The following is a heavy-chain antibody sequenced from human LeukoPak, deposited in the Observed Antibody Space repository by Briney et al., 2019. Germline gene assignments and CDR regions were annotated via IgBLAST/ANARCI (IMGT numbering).Heavy chain of an antibody. D-gene: IGHD6-13*01. CDR2: IIPIFGTA. J-gene: IGHJ4*02. Sequence: ASVKVSCKASGGTFISYAISWVRQAPGQGLEWMGGIIPIFGTANYAQKFQGRVTITADESTSTAYMELSSLRSEDTAVYYCARGSSSWYHYFDYWGQGTLVTVSS. V-gene: IGHV1-69*13. CDR3: ARGSSSWYHYFDY. CDR1: GGTFISYA.